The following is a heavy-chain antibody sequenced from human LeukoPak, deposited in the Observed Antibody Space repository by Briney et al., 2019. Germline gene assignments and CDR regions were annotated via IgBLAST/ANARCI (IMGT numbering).Heavy chain of an antibody. CDR1: GFTFSSFA. D-gene: IGHD2-2*01. V-gene: IGHV3-23*01. J-gene: IGHJ6*02. CDR3: ARAPEPHQLLKNPHSIYYYYYGMDV. CDR2: ISGSGGST. Sequence: QPGGSLRLSCAASGFTFSSFAMNWVRQAPGKGLEWVSAISGSGGSTYYADSVKGRFTISRDNSKNTLYLQMNSLRAEDTAVYYCARAPEPHQLLKNPHSIYYYYYGMDVWGQGTTVTVSS.